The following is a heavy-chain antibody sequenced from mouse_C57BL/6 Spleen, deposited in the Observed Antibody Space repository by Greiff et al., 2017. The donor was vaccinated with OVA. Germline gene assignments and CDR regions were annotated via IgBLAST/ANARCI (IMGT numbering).Heavy chain of an antibody. J-gene: IGHJ2*01. CDR1: GYTFTSYW. D-gene: IGHD2-12*01. Sequence: KESCKASGYTFTSYWMHWVKQRPGQGLEWIGEIDPSDSYTNYNQKFKGKSTLTVDKSSSTAYMQLSSLTSEDSAVYYCARYSPYYFDYWGQGTTLTVSS. CDR3: ARYSPYYFDY. CDR2: IDPSDSYT. V-gene: IGHV1-69*01.